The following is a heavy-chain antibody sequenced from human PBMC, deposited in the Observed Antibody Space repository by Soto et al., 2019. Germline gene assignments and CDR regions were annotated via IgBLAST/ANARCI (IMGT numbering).Heavy chain of an antibody. CDR1: GFTFSNAW. V-gene: IGHV3-15*07. D-gene: IGHD3-3*01. J-gene: IGHJ6*02. CDR2: IKSKTDGGTT. Sequence: EVQLVESGGGLVKPGGSLRLSCAASGFTFSNAWMNWVRQAPGKGLEWVGRIKSKTDGGTTDYAAPVKGRFTISRDDSKNTLYLQMNSLKTEDTAVYYCPTDPRSYYDFWSGYYPPYYYYGMDVWGQGTTVTVSS. CDR3: PTDPRSYYDFWSGYYPPYYYYGMDV.